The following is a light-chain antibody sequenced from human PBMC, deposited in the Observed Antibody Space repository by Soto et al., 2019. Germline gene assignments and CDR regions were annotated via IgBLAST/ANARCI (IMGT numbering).Light chain of an antibody. Sequence: QSALTQPASVSGSPGQSITISCTGTSHDIGGYDFVSWYQQYPGRAPRLLISEVTRRPSGVSSRFSGSKSGNTASLTISGLQADDEALYYCASYAGTKTLIFGGGTKLTVL. CDR3: ASYAGTKTLI. CDR2: EVT. J-gene: IGLJ2*01. V-gene: IGLV2-14*01. CDR1: SHDIGGYDF.